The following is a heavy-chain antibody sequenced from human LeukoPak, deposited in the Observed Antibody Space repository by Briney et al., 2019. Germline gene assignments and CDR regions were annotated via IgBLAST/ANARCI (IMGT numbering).Heavy chain of an antibody. CDR3: ARDQAYDYYGMDV. J-gene: IGHJ6*04. CDR1: GFTFSSYS. Sequence: GGSLRLSCAASGFTFSSYSMNWVRQAPGKGLEWVSSISSSSSYICYADSVKGRFTISRDNAKNSLYLQMNSLRAEDTAVYYCARDQAYDYYGMDVWGKGTTVTVSS. V-gene: IGHV3-21*01. CDR2: ISSSSSYI.